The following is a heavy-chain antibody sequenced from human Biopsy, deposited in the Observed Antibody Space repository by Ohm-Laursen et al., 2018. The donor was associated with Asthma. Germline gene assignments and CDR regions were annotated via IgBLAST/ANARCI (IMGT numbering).Heavy chain of an antibody. CDR1: GFAVSRDH. CDR3: ARGGLHYYEYYGMDV. CDR2: ISYDGRNT. V-gene: IGHV3-30*04. J-gene: IGHJ6*02. Sequence: SLRLSCAASGFAVSRDHMFWVRQAPGKGLEWVTIISYDGRNTYYADSVEGRFTISRDNSKNTLFLQMSSLRPEDTAVYYCARGGLHYYEYYGMDVWGQGTAVTVSS. D-gene: IGHD2-21*02.